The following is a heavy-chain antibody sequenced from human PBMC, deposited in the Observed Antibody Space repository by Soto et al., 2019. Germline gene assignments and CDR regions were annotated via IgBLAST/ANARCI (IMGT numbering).Heavy chain of an antibody. J-gene: IGHJ4*02. Sequence: QVQLVQSGPEVKKPGASVKVSCKASGYTFTSFGVSWLRQAPGQGPEWMGWISGYNGKTKYTQKVQGRVTVTTDTSTATADMELRSLRSDDAAVYFCARDKMIAVCGLGSCDYWGQGTVVTVSS. V-gene: IGHV1-18*04. CDR3: ARDKMIAVCGLGSCDY. CDR2: ISGYNGKT. D-gene: IGHD3-10*01. CDR1: GYTFTSFG.